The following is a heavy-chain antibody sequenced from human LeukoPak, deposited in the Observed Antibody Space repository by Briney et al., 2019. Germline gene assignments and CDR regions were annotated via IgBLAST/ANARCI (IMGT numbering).Heavy chain of an antibody. CDR2: IYSGGST. V-gene: IGHV3-66*01. J-gene: IGHJ1*01. CDR1: GFTVRSNY. D-gene: IGHD6-13*01. CDR3: AKDLGQQQLAH. Sequence: GGSLRLSCAASGFTVRSNYMSWVRQAPGKGLEWVSVIYSGGSTYYADSVKGRFTISRDNSKNTLYLQMNSLRAEDTAVYYCAKDLGQQQLAHWGQGTLVTVSS.